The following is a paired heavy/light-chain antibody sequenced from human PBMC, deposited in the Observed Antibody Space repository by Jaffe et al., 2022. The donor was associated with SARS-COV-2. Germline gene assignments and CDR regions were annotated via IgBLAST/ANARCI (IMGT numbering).Light chain of an antibody. CDR1: SGHSGRFDS. CDR2: GIN. J-gene: IGLJ1*01. CDR3: SSFAADTFV. V-gene: IGLV2-8*01. Sequence: QSALTQPPSASGSRGQSITISCTATSGHSGRFDSVSWYQLQPGEAPRLLLYGINKRPAGVPDRFSGSMSGTTASLTVSGLQADDEADYYCSSFAADTFVFGGGTTVTVL.
Heavy chain of an antibody. Sequence: QVHLYESGPGLVKPSQTLSLTCTVSGESITAGHFCWNWVRQSVGKGLEWIGRSCMGGGLTNYNPAFNAPFVRSRVTVSLDSSSNQFSLRLTSVTAADTALYFCARGLRYFTTDLHAMDVWGRGTAVIVSS. CDR3: ARGLRYFTTDLHAMDV. D-gene: IGHD3-9*01. CDR2: SCMGGGLT. J-gene: IGHJ6*02. CDR1: GESITAGH. V-gene: IGHV4-61*02.